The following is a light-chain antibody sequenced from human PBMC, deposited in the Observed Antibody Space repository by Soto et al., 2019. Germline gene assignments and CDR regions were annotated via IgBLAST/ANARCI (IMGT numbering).Light chain of an antibody. V-gene: IGKV3-15*01. CDR2: NAY. Sequence: EIMLSLSPGTLSLYPGERATLSCRASQSVSSGYLAWYQQKPGQTPRLLIYNAYIRATGVPARFSGSASGTEFTLTISSLQSEDFAVYYCQHYSDWPLTFGGRSMV. CDR3: QHYSDWPLT. CDR1: QSVSSGY. J-gene: IGKJ4*01.